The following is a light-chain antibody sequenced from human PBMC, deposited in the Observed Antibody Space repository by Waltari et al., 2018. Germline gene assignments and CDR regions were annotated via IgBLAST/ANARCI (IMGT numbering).Light chain of an antibody. Sequence: QSALTQPPSASGSPGQSVTISRTGTSSDVGGYNYVSWYQQYPGKAPKLIVYEVSKRPSGVPDRFSGSKSGNTASLTVSGLQAEDEADYYCSSFAGSNTVKFGGGTKLTVL. V-gene: IGLV2-8*01. CDR1: SSDVGGYNY. CDR3: SSFAGSNTVK. J-gene: IGLJ2*01. CDR2: EVS.